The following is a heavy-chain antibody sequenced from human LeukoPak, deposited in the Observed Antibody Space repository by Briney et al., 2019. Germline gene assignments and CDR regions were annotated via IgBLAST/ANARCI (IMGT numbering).Heavy chain of an antibody. CDR2: ISSSSSTI. Sequence: QTGGSLRLSCAASGFTFSSYSMNWVRQAPGKGLEWVSYISSSSSTIYYADSVKGRFTISRDNAKNSLYLQMNSLRAEDTAVYYCASLGRHGDYLLYYYYMDVWGKGTTVTVSS. CDR1: GFTFSSYS. CDR3: ASLGRHGDYLLYYYYMDV. D-gene: IGHD4-17*01. V-gene: IGHV3-48*01. J-gene: IGHJ6*03.